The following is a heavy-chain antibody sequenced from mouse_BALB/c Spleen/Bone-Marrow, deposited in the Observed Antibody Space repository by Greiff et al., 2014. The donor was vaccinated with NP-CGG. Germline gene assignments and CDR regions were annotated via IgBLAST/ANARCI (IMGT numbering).Heavy chain of an antibody. CDR3: ARYDYRYSWFAY. D-gene: IGHD2-14*01. CDR2: IDPANGNT. V-gene: IGHV14-3*02. Sequence: VQLQQSGAELVKPGASVKLSCTASGFNIKDTYMHWVKQRPEQGLEWIGRIDPANGNTKYDPKFQGKATITTDTSSNTAYLQLRNLTSEDTAVYYCARYDYRYSWFAYWGQGTLVTVSA. J-gene: IGHJ3*01. CDR1: GFNIKDTY.